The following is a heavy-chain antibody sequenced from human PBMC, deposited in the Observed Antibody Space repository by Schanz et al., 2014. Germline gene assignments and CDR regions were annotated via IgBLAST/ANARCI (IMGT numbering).Heavy chain of an antibody. J-gene: IGHJ4*02. V-gene: IGHV1-46*02. CDR1: GYTFNNHG. CDR3: ARGGFFDSTSFDS. Sequence: QVQLVQSGAEVKKPGVSVKVSCKASGYTFNNHGISWVRQAPGQGLEWMGKINPSSGTTRIAQNFQGRLTVTRDTSTSTVNMELSSLRSEDTAVYYCARGGFFDSTSFDSWGQGTLVNDSS. CDR2: INPSSGTT. D-gene: IGHD2-2*01.